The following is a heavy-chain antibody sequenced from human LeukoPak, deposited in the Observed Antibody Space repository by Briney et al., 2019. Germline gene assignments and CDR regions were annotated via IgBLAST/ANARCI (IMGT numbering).Heavy chain of an antibody. D-gene: IGHD3-10*01. V-gene: IGHV1-24*01. CDR1: GYTLTELS. CDR3: ATKSAWDYYGSGNFDY. J-gene: IGHJ4*02. CDR2: FDPEDGET. Sequence: ASVEVSCKVSGYTLTELSMHWVRQAPGKGLEWMGGFDPEDGETIYAQKFQGRVTMTEDTSTDTAYMELSSLRSEDTAVYYCATKSAWDYYGSGNFDYWGQGTLVTVSS.